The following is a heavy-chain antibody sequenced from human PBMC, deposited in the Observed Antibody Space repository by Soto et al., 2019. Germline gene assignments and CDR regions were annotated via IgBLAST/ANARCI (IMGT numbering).Heavy chain of an antibody. D-gene: IGHD2-2*01. V-gene: IGHV6-1*01. J-gene: IGHJ4*02. Sequence: SQTLSLTCAISGDSVSSNIVTWDWIRQSPSRGLEWLGRTYYRSQWFNDYAVSVKSRMTINADTSKNQFSLQLNYVTPEDTAVYYCESLIVTRGVVGWGEGTPVTVSS. CDR3: ESLIVTRGVVG. CDR2: TYYRSQWFN. CDR1: GDSVSSNIVT.